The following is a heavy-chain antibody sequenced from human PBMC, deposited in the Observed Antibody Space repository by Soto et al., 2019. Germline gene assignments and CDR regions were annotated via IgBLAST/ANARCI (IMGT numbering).Heavy chain of an antibody. D-gene: IGHD1-26*01. CDR3: ARYPAEWELLRMDYYYYGMDV. J-gene: IGHJ6*02. Sequence: WVRQAPGQGLEWMGWISAYNGNTNYAQKLQGRVTMTTDTSTSTAYMELRSLRSDDTAVYYCARYPAEWELLRMDYYYYGMDVWGQGTTVTVSS. V-gene: IGHV1-18*01. CDR2: ISAYNGNT.